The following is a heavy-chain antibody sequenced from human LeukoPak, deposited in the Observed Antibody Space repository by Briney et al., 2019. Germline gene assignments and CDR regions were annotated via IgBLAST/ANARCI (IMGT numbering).Heavy chain of an antibody. CDR3: ARAIRGYSYGDWYYYGMDV. J-gene: IGHJ6*04. CDR2: ISAYNGNT. Sequence: ASVKVSCKASGHTFTSYGISWVRQAPGQGLEWMGWISAYNGNTNYAQKLQGRVTMTTDTSTSTAYMELRSLRSDDTAVYYCARAIRGYSYGDWYYYGMDVWGKGTTVTVSS. D-gene: IGHD5-18*01. CDR1: GHTFTSYG. V-gene: IGHV1-18*04.